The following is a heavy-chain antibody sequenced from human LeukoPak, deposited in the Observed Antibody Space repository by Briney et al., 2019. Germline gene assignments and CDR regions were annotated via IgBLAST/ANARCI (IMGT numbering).Heavy chain of an antibody. CDR2: ISPSGNT. CDR3: ARRVRSADYRLDY. V-gene: IGHV4-30-2*01. Sequence: PSETLSLTCAVSGGSISRGGSSWSWIRQPPGKSLEWVGEISPSGNTQYNPSLKSRVTISLDASTSQFYLKLNSVTAADTAVYYCARRVRSADYRLDYWGQGTLVTVSS. D-gene: IGHD4-11*01. J-gene: IGHJ4*02. CDR1: GGSISRGGSS.